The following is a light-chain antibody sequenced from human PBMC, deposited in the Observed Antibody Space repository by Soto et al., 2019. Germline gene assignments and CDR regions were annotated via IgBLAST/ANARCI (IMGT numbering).Light chain of an antibody. J-gene: IGLJ2*01. V-gene: IGLV2-8*01. CDR2: EVS. Sequence: QSALTQPPSASGSPGQSVTISCNGTSSDIGGYNFVSWYQQHPGKAPKVMIYEVSKRPSGVPDRFSGSKSGNTASLTVSGLQAEDEADYYCTSSAGSNTFVLFGGGTKLTVL. CDR3: TSSAGSNTFVL. CDR1: SSDIGGYNF.